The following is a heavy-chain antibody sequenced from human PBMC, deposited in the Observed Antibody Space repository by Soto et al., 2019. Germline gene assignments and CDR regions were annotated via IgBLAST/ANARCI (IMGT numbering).Heavy chain of an antibody. Sequence: SETLSLTCTVSGGSISSGDYYWSWIRQPPGKGLEWIGYIYYSGSTYYNPSLKSRVTISVDTSKNQFSLKLSSVTAADTAVYYRARERGTIIGVATGQFVPWGQGTLVTVSS. CDR1: GGSISSGDYY. D-gene: IGHD3-3*01. CDR2: IYYSGST. CDR3: ARERGTIIGVATGQFVP. J-gene: IGHJ5*02. V-gene: IGHV4-30-4*01.